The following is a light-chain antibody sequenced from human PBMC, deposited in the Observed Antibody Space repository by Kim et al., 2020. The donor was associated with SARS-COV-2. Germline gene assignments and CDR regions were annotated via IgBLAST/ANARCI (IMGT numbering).Light chain of an antibody. Sequence: DIQMTQSPSSLSASVGDRVTITCRASQSISSYLNWYQQKPGKAPKLLIYAASSLQSGVPSRFSGSGSGTDFTLTISSLQPEDFATYYCQQSYSNPWKSGQVTKVDIK. J-gene: IGKJ1*01. CDR1: QSISSY. V-gene: IGKV1-39*01. CDR3: QQSYSNPWK. CDR2: AAS.